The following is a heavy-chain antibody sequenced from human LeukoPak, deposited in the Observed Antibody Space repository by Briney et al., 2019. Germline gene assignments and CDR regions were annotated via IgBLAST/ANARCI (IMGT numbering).Heavy chain of an antibody. CDR3: ARRRTIGDYDY. J-gene: IGHJ4*02. Sequence: GRSLRLSCAASGFTFSSYGMHWVRQAPGKRLEWVAVISYDGSNKYYADSVKGRFTISRDNSKNTLYLQMNSLRVEDTAVYYCARRRTIGDYDYWGQGTLVTVSS. D-gene: IGHD3-16*01. CDR2: ISYDGSNK. V-gene: IGHV3-30*03. CDR1: GFTFSSYG.